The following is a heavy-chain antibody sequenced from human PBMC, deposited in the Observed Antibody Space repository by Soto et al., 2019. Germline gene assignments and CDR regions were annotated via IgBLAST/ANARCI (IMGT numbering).Heavy chain of an antibody. V-gene: IGHV1-2*02. Sequence: ASVKVSCKASGYTFTVYYMHWVRQAPGQGLEWMGWINPKSGGTMYPQKFQGRVTMTWDTSISSAYMALTRLRSDDTAVYYCARDLAKGGGSAGFDYWGQGTLVTVSS. CDR1: GYTFTVYY. D-gene: IGHD1-26*01. CDR3: ARDLAKGGGSAGFDY. J-gene: IGHJ4*02. CDR2: INPKSGGT.